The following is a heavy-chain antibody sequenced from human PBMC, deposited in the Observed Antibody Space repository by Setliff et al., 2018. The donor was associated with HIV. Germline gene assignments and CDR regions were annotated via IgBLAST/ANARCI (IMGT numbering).Heavy chain of an antibody. D-gene: IGHD3-10*01. J-gene: IGHJ6*03. CDR2: INPDSGGT. V-gene: IGHV1-2*02. CDR3: ARAESLGWFYNYMDV. Sequence: QAPGQGLEWLGWINPDSGGTNYAQKFQGRVTMTRDTSISTAYMDLSRLKLDDTAVYYCARAESLGWFYNYMDVWGKGTTVT.